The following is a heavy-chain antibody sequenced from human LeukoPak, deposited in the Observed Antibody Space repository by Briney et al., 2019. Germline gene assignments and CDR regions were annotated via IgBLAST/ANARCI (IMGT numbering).Heavy chain of an antibody. CDR2: ISSGCVTI. Sequence: GGSLRLSCAASGLTFSSYEMNWVRQAPGKGLEWVSYISSGCVTIYYVDSVKGRFTISRDNAKNSLYLQMNSLRAEDTAVCYCARDPGYTLYNGMDVWGQGTTVTVSS. CDR3: ARDPGYTLYNGMDV. J-gene: IGHJ6*02. V-gene: IGHV3-48*03. CDR1: GLTFSSYE. D-gene: IGHD5-12*01.